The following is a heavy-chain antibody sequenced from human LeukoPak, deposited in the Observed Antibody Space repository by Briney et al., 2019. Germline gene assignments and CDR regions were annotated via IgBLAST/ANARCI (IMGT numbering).Heavy chain of an antibody. CDR2: AYYRSKWYK. Sequence: SQTLSLTCAISGDTVSSNSATWNWIRQSPSRGLEWLGRAYYRSKWYKYYAVSVEGRITINPDTSKNQFSLQLNSVTPEDTAVYYCARGPSYFQHWGQGTLVTVSS. J-gene: IGHJ1*01. CDR1: GDTVSSNSAT. V-gene: IGHV6-1*01. CDR3: ARGPSYFQH.